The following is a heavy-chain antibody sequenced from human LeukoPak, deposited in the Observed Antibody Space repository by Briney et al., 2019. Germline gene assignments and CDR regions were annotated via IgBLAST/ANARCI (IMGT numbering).Heavy chain of an antibody. CDR3: ARHYASGSFPLDY. Sequence: SETLSLTCTVSGGSISTFYWSWIRQPPGKGLEWIAYIYYSGSTNYNPSLKSRVTISVDTSKNQFSLKLRSVTAADTAVYYCARHYASGSFPLDYWGQGTLVTVSS. CDR1: GGSISTFY. D-gene: IGHD3-10*01. CDR2: IYYSGST. J-gene: IGHJ4*02. V-gene: IGHV4-59*08.